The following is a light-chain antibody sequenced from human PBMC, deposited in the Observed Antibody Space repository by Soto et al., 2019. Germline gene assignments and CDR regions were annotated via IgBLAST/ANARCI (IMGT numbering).Light chain of an antibody. Sequence: QSVLTQPPSASGTPGQRVTISCSGSSSNVGSNTVSWYQQLPGTAPKVLIYSDDQRPSGVPDRFSGSKSGTSASLAISGLRSEDEADYYCAAWDDSLTAWVFGGGTKVTVL. J-gene: IGLJ3*02. V-gene: IGLV1-44*01. CDR2: SDD. CDR3: AAWDDSLTAWV. CDR1: SSNVGSNT.